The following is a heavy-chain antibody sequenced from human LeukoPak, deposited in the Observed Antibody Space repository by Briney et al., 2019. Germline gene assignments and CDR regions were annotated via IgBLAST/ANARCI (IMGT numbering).Heavy chain of an antibody. CDR2: INHSGST. V-gene: IGHV4-34*01. CDR1: GGSFSGYY. Sequence: PSETLSLTCAVYGGSFSGYYWSWIRQPPGKGLEWIGEINHSGSTNYNPSLKSRVTISVGTSKNQFPLKLSSVTAADTAVHYCARRMTIRNFQHSRQGTLVTVSS. CDR3: ARRMTIRNFQH. D-gene: IGHD2/OR15-2a*01. J-gene: IGHJ1*01.